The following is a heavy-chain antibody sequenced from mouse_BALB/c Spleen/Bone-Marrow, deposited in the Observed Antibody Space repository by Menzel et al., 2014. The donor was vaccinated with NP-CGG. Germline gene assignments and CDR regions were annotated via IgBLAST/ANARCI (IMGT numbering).Heavy chain of an antibody. CDR2: IWSGGST. CDR3: ARNQGNYVSWFAY. J-gene: IGHJ3*01. Sequence: VQLQESGPGLVQPSQSLSITCTVSGFSLTSYGVHWVRQSPGKGLEWLGVIWSGGSTDYNAAFISRLSISKDNSKSQVFFKMNSLQANDTAIYYCARNQGNYVSWFAYWGQGTLVTVSA. CDR1: GFSLTSYG. D-gene: IGHD2-1*01. V-gene: IGHV2-2*02.